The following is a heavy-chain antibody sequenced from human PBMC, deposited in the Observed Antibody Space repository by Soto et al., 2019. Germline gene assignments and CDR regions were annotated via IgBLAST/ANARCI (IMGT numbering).Heavy chain of an antibody. V-gene: IGHV4-4*07. J-gene: IGHJ4*02. D-gene: IGHD2-2*01. CDR3: VRASMPKAHFDS. CDR1: GGSIRGYY. Sequence: KPSETLSLTCTVSGGSIRGYYWSWIRQSAGMGLEWIGRMHTSGSTNYNPSLKGRVTFSVDMSKNQISLKLTSVTAADTALYYCVRASMPKAHFDSWGQGTLVNVSS. CDR2: MHTSGST.